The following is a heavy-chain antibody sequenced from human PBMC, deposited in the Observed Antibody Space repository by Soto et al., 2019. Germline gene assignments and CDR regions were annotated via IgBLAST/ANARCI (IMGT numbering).Heavy chain of an antibody. CDR3: ARGNFWSGYYTEPYGMDV. J-gene: IGHJ6*02. V-gene: IGHV1-18*01. Sequence: ASVKVACKTSGYTYTIYGVSWVRQAAGQGLEWMGWISAHNGNTNYAQKLQGRVTMTTDTSTSTAYMELRSLRSDDTAVYYCARGNFWSGYYTEPYGMDVWGQGTTVTVSS. CDR1: GYTYTIYG. CDR2: ISAHNGNT. D-gene: IGHD3-3*01.